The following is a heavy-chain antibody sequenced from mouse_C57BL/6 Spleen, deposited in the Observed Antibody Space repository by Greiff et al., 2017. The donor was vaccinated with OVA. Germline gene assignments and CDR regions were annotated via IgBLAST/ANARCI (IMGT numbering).Heavy chain of an antibody. CDR3: ARRRTAQATGYAMDY. CDR1: GYTFTSYW. V-gene: IGHV1-52*01. D-gene: IGHD3-2*02. J-gene: IGHJ4*01. CDR2: IDPSDSET. Sequence: QVQLQQSGAELVRPGSSVKLSCKASGYTFTSYWMHWVKQRPIQGLEWIGNIDPSDSETHYNQKFKDKATLTVDKSSSTAYMQRSSLTSEDSAVDYCARRRTAQATGYAMDYWGQGTSVTVSS.